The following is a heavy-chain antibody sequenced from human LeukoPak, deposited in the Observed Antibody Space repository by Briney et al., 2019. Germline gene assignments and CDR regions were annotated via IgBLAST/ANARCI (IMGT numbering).Heavy chain of an antibody. D-gene: IGHD3-22*01. Sequence: PGGSLRLSCAASGFTFSSYEMNWVRQAPGKGLEWVSYISSRGSTIYYADSVKGRFTISGDNAKNSLYLQMNSLRAEDTAVYYCARVSSSYDSSGYYGMDVWGRGTTVTVSS. J-gene: IGHJ6*02. V-gene: IGHV3-48*03. CDR1: GFTFSSYE. CDR2: ISSRGSTI. CDR3: ARVSSSYDSSGYYGMDV.